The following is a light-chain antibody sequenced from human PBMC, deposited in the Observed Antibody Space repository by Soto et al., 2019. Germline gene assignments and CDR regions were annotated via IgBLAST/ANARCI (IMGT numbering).Light chain of an antibody. CDR2: GAS. V-gene: IGKV3-20*01. CDR3: QHYGSSLYN. J-gene: IGKJ2*01. CDR1: QSVSSSY. Sequence: EIGLTQSPGTLSLSPGERATLSCRASQSVSSSYLAWYQQKPGQAPRLLLYGASSRATGIPDRVSGSGSGTDFTLTISRLEPEDFAVYYCQHYGSSLYNFGQGTKLEIK.